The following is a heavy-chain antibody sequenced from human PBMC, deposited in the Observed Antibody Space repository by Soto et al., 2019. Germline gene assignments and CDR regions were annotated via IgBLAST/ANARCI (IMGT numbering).Heavy chain of an antibody. J-gene: IGHJ4*02. D-gene: IGHD2-15*01. CDR3: AVYCSYGSGSSCTPFDY. Sequence: QVQLQQWGAGLLKPSETLSLTCAVYDESFSNYYWTWIRQPPGKGPEWIGEINQSGTTNYNPSLKSLVTMSVDTSKNQFSLKLSSVTAADTAVYYCAVYCSYGSGSSCTPFDYWGQGILVTVSS. CDR1: DESFSNYY. V-gene: IGHV4-34*01. CDR2: INQSGTT.